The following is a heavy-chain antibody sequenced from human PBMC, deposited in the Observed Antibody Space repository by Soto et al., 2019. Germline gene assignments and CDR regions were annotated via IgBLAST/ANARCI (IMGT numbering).Heavy chain of an antibody. D-gene: IGHD6-25*01. V-gene: IGHV3-21*01. CDR1: GFTFSSYS. Sequence: GGSLRLSCAASGFTFSSYSMNWVRQAPGKGLEWVSSISSSSSYIYYADSVKGRFTISRDNAKNSLYLQMNSLRAADTAVYYCARGSSGYYYYGMDVWGQGTTVTAP. CDR2: ISSSSSYI. CDR3: ARGSSGYYYYGMDV. J-gene: IGHJ6*02.